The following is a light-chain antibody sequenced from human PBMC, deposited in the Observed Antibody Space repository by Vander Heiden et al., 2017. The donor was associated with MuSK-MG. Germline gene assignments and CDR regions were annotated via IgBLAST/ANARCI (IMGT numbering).Light chain of an antibody. V-gene: IGKV3-11*01. J-gene: IGKJ2*01. CDR3: QHRKNWPPGGS. CDR2: DAS. CDR1: QSVSNY. Sequence: ETVLTQSPATLSLSPGDSATLSCRASQSVSNYLAWYQQRPGQAPRLLIHDASIRAAGIPDRFSGSGSGTDFTLTISSLEPEDFAVYYCQHRKNWPPGGSFAQGTKLEIK.